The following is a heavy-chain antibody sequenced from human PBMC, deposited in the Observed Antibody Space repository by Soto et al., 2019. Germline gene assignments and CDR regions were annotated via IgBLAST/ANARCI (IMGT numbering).Heavy chain of an antibody. Sequence: SQTLSLTCAISGDSVSSNSAAWNWIRQSPSRGLEWLGRTYYRSKWYDDYAVSVKSRITINPDTSKNQFSLQLNSVTPEDTAVYYCAREGLELRYYYYGMDVWGQGTTVTVSS. CDR1: GDSVSSNSAA. D-gene: IGHD1-7*01. CDR2: TYYRSKWYD. V-gene: IGHV6-1*01. CDR3: AREGLELRYYYYGMDV. J-gene: IGHJ6*02.